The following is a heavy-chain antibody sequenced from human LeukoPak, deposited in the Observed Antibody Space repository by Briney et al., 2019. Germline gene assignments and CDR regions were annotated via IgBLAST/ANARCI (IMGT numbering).Heavy chain of an antibody. D-gene: IGHD3-3*01. CDR1: GFTFSSYA. CDR3: ARDRAWNYFDY. CDR2: ISGSGGST. J-gene: IGHJ4*02. V-gene: IGHV3-23*01. Sequence: AGGSLRLSCGASGFTFSSYAMSWVRQAPGKGLEWVSAISGSGGSTYYADSVKGRFTISRDNSKNTLYLQMDSLRAEDTAVYYCARDRAWNYFDYWGQGTLVTVSS.